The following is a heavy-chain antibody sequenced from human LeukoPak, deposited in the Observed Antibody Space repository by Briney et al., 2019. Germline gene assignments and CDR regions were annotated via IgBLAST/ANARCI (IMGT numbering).Heavy chain of an antibody. CDR1: GFSFSTYT. V-gene: IGHV3-21*01. Sequence: GGSLRLSCAASGFSFSTYTMIWFRQAPRKALEWVSSISSSGNYRDFADSVKGRFTISRDNAQKSLYLQMNSLRAEDTAVYYCTGEYIRGMADYWGQGTVVIVSS. CDR3: TGEYIRGMADY. J-gene: IGHJ4*02. D-gene: IGHD6-13*01. CDR2: ISSSGNYR.